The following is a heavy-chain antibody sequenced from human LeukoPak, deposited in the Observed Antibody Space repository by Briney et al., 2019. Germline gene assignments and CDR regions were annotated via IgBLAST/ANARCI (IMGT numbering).Heavy chain of an antibody. V-gene: IGHV3-74*01. CDR3: VRDWDHFDFDS. Sequence: GGSLRLSRAASGFTFSNYWMHWVRQAPGKGLVWVSRIKGDGSHTVYADSVKGRFTISRDNAKNTLYLQMKSLRDEDTAVYYCVRDWDHFDFDSWGQGTLVTVSS. CDR2: IKGDGSHT. CDR1: GFTFSNYW. D-gene: IGHD1-26*01. J-gene: IGHJ5*01.